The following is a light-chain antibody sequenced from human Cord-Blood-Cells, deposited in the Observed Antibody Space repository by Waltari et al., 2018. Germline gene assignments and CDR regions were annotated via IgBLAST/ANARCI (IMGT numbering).Light chain of an antibody. CDR2: EGS. J-gene: IGLJ3*02. Sequence: QSALTHPASVSGSPGQSITISSTGTSSDVWGYHLVPWYQQHPGKAPKLMNYEGSKRPAGVSNRFSGSKAGNTASLTISGLQAEDEADYYCCSYAGSSTWVFGGGTKLTVL. CDR3: CSYAGSSTWV. V-gene: IGLV2-23*01. CDR1: SSDVWGYHL.